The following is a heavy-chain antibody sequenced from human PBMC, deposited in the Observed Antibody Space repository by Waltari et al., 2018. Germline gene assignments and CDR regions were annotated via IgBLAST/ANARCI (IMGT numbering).Heavy chain of an antibody. CDR3: ARTRTRDYYYMDV. CDR2: IDPSDSYT. V-gene: IGHV5-10-1*01. CDR1: GYSFTTYW. J-gene: IGHJ6*03. Sequence: EVQLVQSGEEVKKPGESLRISCKGSGYSFTTYWITWVRQMPGKGLEWRGRIDPSDSYTNYSPSFQGHVTISADKSISTAYLQWSSLKASDTAMYYCARTRTRDYYYMDVWGKGTTVTVSS. D-gene: IGHD1-7*01.